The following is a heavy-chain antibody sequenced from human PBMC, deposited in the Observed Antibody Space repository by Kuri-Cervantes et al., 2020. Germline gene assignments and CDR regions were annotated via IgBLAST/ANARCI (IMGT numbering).Heavy chain of an antibody. Sequence: GGSLRLSCEVSGLSIYVRNWVRLAAGKGLEWVSGISVSGATTDYADSAKGRFTISRDNSKNTLYLQMYSLRAEDTAVYSCARGGKMYDPAAFDIWGQGTKVTVSS. V-gene: IGHV3-23*01. J-gene: IGHJ3*02. D-gene: IGHD3-16*01. CDR1: GLSIYV. CDR3: ARGGKMYDPAAFDI. CDR2: ISVSGATT.